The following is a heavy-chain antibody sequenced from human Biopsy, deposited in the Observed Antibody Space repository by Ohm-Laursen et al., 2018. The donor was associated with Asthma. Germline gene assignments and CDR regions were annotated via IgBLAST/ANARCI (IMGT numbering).Heavy chain of an antibody. D-gene: IGHD3-16*02. CDR1: GFSLSDYY. V-gene: IGHV3-11*06. Sequence: SLRLSCAASGFSLSDYYMSWIRQAPGKGLEWVSYISWSSSYTNYADSVKGRFTISRDNAENSLFLQMNSLRAEDTAVYYCARGGSRDLWGTYRYPWDYWGQGTLVTVSS. J-gene: IGHJ4*02. CDR2: ISWSSSYT. CDR3: ARGGSRDLWGTYRYPWDY.